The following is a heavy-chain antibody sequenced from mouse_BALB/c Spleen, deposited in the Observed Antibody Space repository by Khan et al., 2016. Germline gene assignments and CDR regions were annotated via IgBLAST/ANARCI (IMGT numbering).Heavy chain of an antibody. J-gene: IGHJ3*01. CDR1: GDSITSGH. CDR3: ATWDYYGSAFAY. D-gene: IGHD1-2*01. CDR2: ISHSGDS. V-gene: IGHV3-8*02. Sequence: EVQLQESGPSLAKPSQTLSLTCSVTGDSITSGHWNWIRKFPGNKFDFMGYISHSGDSYYNPSPKSRISITRATSKNQYYLQLNSVTTEDTATYYCATWDYYGSAFAYWGQGTLVTVSA.